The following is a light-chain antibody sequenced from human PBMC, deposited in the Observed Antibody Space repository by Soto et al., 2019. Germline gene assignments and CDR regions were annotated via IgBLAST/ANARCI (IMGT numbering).Light chain of an antibody. CDR3: TSYSSSSTLVL. J-gene: IGLJ2*01. CDR2: DVN. Sequence: QSALTQPASVSGSLGQSITISCTGTSRDIGGFNYVSWYQQHPGKAPKLMIYDVNYRPSGVSDRFSASKSYNTASLTISGLQAEDEADYYCTSYSSSSTLVLFGGGTKLTVL. V-gene: IGLV2-14*01. CDR1: SRDIGGFNY.